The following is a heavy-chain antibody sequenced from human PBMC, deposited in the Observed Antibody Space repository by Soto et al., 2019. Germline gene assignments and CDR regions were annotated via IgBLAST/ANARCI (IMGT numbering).Heavy chain of an antibody. CDR3: ARHEAITRLDFDT. D-gene: IGHD3-10*01. V-gene: IGHV5-10-1*01. CDR1: RCSYTRNL. Sequence: GGGLTPSRERSRCSYTRNLISWVRQLPGKGLEWMGRINPGNSYNNYSPSFQGHVTISADSSITTAYLQWSSLKASDTAMYYCARHEAITRLDFDTCGQGTGSRSP. J-gene: IGHJ4*02. CDR2: INPGNSYN.